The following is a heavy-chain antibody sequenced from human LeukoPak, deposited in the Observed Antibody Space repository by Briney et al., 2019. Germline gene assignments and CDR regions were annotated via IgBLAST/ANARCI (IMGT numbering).Heavy chain of an antibody. V-gene: IGHV3-30-3*01. CDR2: ISYDGSNK. D-gene: IGHD1-26*01. CDR1: GFTFSSYA. J-gene: IGHJ3*02. Sequence: GGSLRLSCAASGFTFSSYAMHWVRQAPGKGLEWVAVISYDGSNKYYADSVKGRFTISRDNSKNTLYLQMNSLRAEDTAVYYCAGGIVGALRGAFDIWGQGTMVTVSS. CDR3: AGGIVGALRGAFDI.